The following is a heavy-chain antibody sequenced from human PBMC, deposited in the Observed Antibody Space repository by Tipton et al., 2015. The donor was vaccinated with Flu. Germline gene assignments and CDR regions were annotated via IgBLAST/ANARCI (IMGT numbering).Heavy chain of an antibody. V-gene: IGHV4-38-2*01. D-gene: IGHD1-14*01. Sequence: TLSLTCAVSGYSISSGYYWGWIRQPPGKGLEWIGSIYHSGSTYYNPSLKSRVTISVDTSKNQFSLKLSSVTAADTAVYYCARARPERAWFDPWGQGTLVTVSS. CDR3: ARARPERAWFDP. J-gene: IGHJ5*02. CDR1: GYSISSGYY. CDR2: IYHSGST.